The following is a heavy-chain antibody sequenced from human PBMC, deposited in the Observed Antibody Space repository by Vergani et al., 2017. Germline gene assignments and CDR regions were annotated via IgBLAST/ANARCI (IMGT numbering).Heavy chain of an antibody. J-gene: IGHJ4*02. Sequence: QVQLQQWGAGLLKPSETLSLTCAVYGGSFSGYYWSWIRQPPGKGLEWIGEINHSGSTNYNPSLKSRVTISVDTSKNQFSLKLSSVTAADTAVYYCAREGYYDSSGYYWGQGTLVTVSS. D-gene: IGHD3-22*01. CDR1: GGSFSGYY. CDR3: AREGYYDSSGYY. V-gene: IGHV4-34*01. CDR2: INHSGST.